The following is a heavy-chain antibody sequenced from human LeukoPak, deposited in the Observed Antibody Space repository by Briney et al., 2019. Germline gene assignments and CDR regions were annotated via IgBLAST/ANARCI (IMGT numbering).Heavy chain of an antibody. D-gene: IGHD6-13*01. CDR3: AKSGYSSSWSNAAVYNWFDP. J-gene: IGHJ5*02. V-gene: IGHV3-23*01. CDR2: ISGSGGST. Sequence: GGSLRLSCAASGFTFSSYGLNWVRQAPGKGLEWVSVISGSGGSTYYADSVKGRFTISRDNSKNTLYLQMNSLRAEDTAVYYCAKSGYSSSWSNAAVYNWFDPWGQGTLVTVSS. CDR1: GFTFSSYG.